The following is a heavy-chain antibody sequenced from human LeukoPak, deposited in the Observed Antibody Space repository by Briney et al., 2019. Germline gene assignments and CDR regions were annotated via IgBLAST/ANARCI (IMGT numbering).Heavy chain of an antibody. V-gene: IGHV4-59*11. CDR2: TYYTGTT. D-gene: IGHD3-10*01. Sequence: SETLSLTCTVSGGSTISHYWSWLRQPPGKGLEWIAYTYYTGTTNYNPSLKSRVTISVDTSKNQFSLKLSSVTAAGTAVYYCARVVVDYYGSGSYHRDAFDIWGQGTMVTVSS. J-gene: IGHJ3*02. CDR3: ARVVVDYYGSGSYHRDAFDI. CDR1: GGSTISHY.